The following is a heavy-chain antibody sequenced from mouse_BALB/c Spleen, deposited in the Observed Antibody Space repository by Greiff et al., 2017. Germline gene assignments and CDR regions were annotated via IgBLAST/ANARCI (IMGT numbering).Heavy chain of an antibody. CDR3: ARSYKYYAMDY. CDR1: GYSITSDYA. J-gene: IGHJ4*01. D-gene: IGHD1-3*01. CDR2: ISYSGST. Sequence: VQLQQSGPGLVKPSQSLSLTCTVTGYSITSDYAWNWIRQFPGNKLEWMGYISYSGSTSYNPSLKSRISITRDTSKNQFFLQLNSVTTEDTATYYCARSYKYYAMDYWGQGTSVTVSS. V-gene: IGHV3-2*02.